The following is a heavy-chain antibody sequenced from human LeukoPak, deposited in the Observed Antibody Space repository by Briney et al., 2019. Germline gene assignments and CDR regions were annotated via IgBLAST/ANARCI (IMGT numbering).Heavy chain of an antibody. J-gene: IGHJ4*02. CDR2: IIPIFGTA. D-gene: IGHD3-22*01. Sequence: SVKVSCKASGGTFSSYAISWVRQAPGQGLEWMGGIIPIFGTANYAQKFQGRVTVTADESTSTAYMELSSLRSEDTAVYYCARGKYYDRPYYFDYWGQGTLVTVSS. CDR1: GGTFSSYA. CDR3: ARGKYYDRPYYFDY. V-gene: IGHV1-69*13.